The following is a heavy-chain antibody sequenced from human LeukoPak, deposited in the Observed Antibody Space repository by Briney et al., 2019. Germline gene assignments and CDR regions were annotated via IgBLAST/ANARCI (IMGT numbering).Heavy chain of an antibody. V-gene: IGHV4-59*03. CDR1: GGSINYAY. Sequence: PSETLSLTCTVSGGSINYAYWSWIRLPPGKKLEWIGFVSHTGSTNYNPSLTSRVTISVDTSKNQFSLKLTSVAAADTAIYYCAKSYRVIRNAFDVWGQGTMVTVSS. CDR2: VSHTGST. CDR3: AKSYRVIRNAFDV. D-gene: IGHD3-22*01. J-gene: IGHJ3*01.